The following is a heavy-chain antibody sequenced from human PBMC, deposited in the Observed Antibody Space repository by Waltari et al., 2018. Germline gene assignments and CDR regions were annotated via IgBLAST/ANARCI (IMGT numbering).Heavy chain of an antibody. V-gene: IGHV3-23*01. D-gene: IGHD3-3*01. J-gene: IGHJ4*02. CDR2: ISGSGGST. Sequence: EVQLLESGGGLVQPGGSLRLSCAASGFTFSSYAMSWVRQAPGKGLEWVSAISGSGGSTYYAESVKGRFTTSIDNSKNTLYLQMNSLRAEDTAVYYCAKKSSSYYDLWSGSSEVGWGQGTLVTVSS. CDR3: AKKSSSYYDLWSGSSEVG. CDR1: GFTFSSYA.